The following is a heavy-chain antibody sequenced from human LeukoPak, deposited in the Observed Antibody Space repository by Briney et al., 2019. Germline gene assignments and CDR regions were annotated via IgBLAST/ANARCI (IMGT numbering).Heavy chain of an antibody. D-gene: IGHD3-10*01. Sequence: SETLSLTCTVSGGSISSSSYYWGWIRQPPGKGLEWIGYIYYSGSTNYNPSLKSRVTISVDTSKNQFSLKLSSVTAADTAVYYCASGPYSGSSLLVEDYFDYWGQGTLVTVSS. CDR2: IYYSGST. CDR1: GGSISSSSYY. V-gene: IGHV4-61*05. J-gene: IGHJ4*02. CDR3: ASGPYSGSSLLVEDYFDY.